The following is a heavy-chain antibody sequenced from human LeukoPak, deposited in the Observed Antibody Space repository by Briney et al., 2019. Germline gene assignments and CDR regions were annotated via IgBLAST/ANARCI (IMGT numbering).Heavy chain of an antibody. D-gene: IGHD3-10*01. Sequence: SQTLCLTCTVSGGSISSGDYYWSWIRQPPGKGLEWIGYIYYSGSTYYNPSLKSRVTISVDTSKNQFSLKLSSVTAADTAVYYCARVGRGYYGMDVWGQGTTVTVSS. CDR2: IYYSGST. CDR1: GGSISSGDYY. V-gene: IGHV4-30-4*01. J-gene: IGHJ6*02. CDR3: ARVGRGYYGMDV.